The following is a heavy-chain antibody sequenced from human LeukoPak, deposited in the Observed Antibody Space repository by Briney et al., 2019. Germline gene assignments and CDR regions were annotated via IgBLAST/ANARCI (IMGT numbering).Heavy chain of an antibody. J-gene: IGHJ3*02. CDR2: INPNSGGT. D-gene: IGHD5-12*01. Sequence: ASVKVSCKASGYTFTGYYMHWVRQAPGQGLEWMGWINPNSGGTSYAQKFQGRVTMTRDTSISTAYMELSRLRSDDTAVYYCARQATPIAAFDTWGQETLVTVSS. CDR3: ARQATPIAAFDT. CDR1: GYTFTGYY. V-gene: IGHV1-2*02.